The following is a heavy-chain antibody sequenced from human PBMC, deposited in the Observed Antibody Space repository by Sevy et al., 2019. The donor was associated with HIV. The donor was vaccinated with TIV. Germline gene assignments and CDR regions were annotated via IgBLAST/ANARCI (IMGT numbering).Heavy chain of an antibody. V-gene: IGHV4-61*03. D-gene: IGHD1-1*01. CDR3: PRHGAVQLAFGMDV. J-gene: IGHJ6*02. Sequence: SETLSLTCTVSGGPVSSGRYYWSWIRQPPGKGLEWIGYFYDSGSTKYNPSLKSRVPIAVDMSKILFSLKLRSVTAAETAVYYCPRHGAVQLAFGMDVWGQGTRVTVSS. CDR2: FYDSGST. CDR1: GGPVSSGRYY.